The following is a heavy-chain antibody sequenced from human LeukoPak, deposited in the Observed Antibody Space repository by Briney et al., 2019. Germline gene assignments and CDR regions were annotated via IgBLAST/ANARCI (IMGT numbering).Heavy chain of an antibody. CDR2: INPTGGST. V-gene: IGHV1-46*01. CDR3: AREGGYCSGTSCYSLNFDY. J-gene: IGHJ4*02. D-gene: IGHD2-2*01. Sequence: GSVKVSCKASGYTFTGYYMHSVREAPGQRLEWMGIINPTGGSTSYAQKFQGRVTMTRDMSTSTVYMELSSLRSEDTAVYCCAREGGYCSGTSCYSLNFDYWGQGTLVTVSS. CDR1: GYTFTGYY.